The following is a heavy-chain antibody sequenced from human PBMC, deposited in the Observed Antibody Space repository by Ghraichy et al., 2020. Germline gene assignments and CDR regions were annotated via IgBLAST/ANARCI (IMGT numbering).Heavy chain of an antibody. CDR3: AGGADWAAAGLFNY. D-gene: IGHD6-13*01. J-gene: IGHJ4*02. V-gene: IGHV4-61*02. CDR1: GGSISSGSYY. Sequence: SETLSLTCTVSGGSISSGSYYWSWIRQPAGKGLEWIVRIYTSGSTNYNPSLKSRVTISVDTSKNQFSLKLSSVTAADTAVYYWAGGADWAAAGLFNYWGQGTLVTVSS. CDR2: IYTSGST.